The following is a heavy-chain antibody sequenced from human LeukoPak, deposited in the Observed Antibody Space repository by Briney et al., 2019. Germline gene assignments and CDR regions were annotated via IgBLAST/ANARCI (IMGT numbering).Heavy chain of an antibody. D-gene: IGHD2-2*01. V-gene: IGHV4-34*01. J-gene: IGHJ4*02. CDR3: AKGRKRCSSTSCSGPLYYFDY. CDR2: INHSGST. Sequence: SETLSLTCAVYGGSFSGYYWSWIRQPPGKGLEWIGEINHSGSTNYNPSLKSRVTISVDTSKNQFSLKLSSVTAADTAVYYCAKGRKRCSSTSCSGPLYYFDYWGQGTLVTVSS. CDR1: GGSFSGYY.